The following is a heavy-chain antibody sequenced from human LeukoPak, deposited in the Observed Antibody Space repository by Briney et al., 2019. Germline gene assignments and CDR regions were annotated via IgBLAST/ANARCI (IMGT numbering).Heavy chain of an antibody. V-gene: IGHV4-59*01. Sequence: PSETLSLTCTVSGGSISGDHWNWIRQPPGKGLEWIGNIYYSGNTNYNPSLKSRVTISVDTSKNQFSLKLSSVTAADTAVYYCARVLRPMASQYYFDYWGQGTLVTVSS. CDR2: IYYSGNT. D-gene: IGHD3-10*01. CDR1: GGSISGDH. CDR3: ARVLRPMASQYYFDY. J-gene: IGHJ4*02.